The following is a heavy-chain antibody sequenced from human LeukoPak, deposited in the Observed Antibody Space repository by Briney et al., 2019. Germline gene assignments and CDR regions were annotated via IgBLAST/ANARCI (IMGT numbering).Heavy chain of an antibody. CDR3: VRVSSASGAFDI. Sequence: ASVKVSCKASGYTFTGYFLHWVRQAPGQGLEWMGWINPNSGGTNYAQKFQGRVTMTRDTSISAAYMDLSSLRFDDTAVYYCVRVSSASGAFDIWGQGTMVTVSS. J-gene: IGHJ3*02. D-gene: IGHD6-25*01. V-gene: IGHV1-2*02. CDR2: INPNSGGT. CDR1: GYTFTGYF.